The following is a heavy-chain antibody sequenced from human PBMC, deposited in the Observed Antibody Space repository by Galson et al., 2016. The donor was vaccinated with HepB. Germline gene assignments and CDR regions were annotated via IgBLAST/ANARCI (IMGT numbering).Heavy chain of an antibody. CDR1: GDSVSSNSAA. J-gene: IGHJ4*02. CDR3: ARAGTKLFAFVS. CDR2: TYFRPRWSH. Sequence: CAISGDSVSSNSAAWNWIRQSPSSGLEWLGRTYFRPRWSHAYAESVKSRIIVNTDTSQNQFSLQLHPVTPEDPAVYYCARAGTKLFAFVSWGQGTLVTFPA. V-gene: IGHV6-1*01. D-gene: IGHD2-21*01.